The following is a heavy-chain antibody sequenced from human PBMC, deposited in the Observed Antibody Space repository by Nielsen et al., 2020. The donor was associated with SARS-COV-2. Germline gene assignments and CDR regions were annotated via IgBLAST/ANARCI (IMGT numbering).Heavy chain of an antibody. J-gene: IGHJ4*02. V-gene: IGHV4-34*01. D-gene: IGHD3-3*01. CDR2: ITHAGTT. CDR1: GGSFSGHY. Sequence: SETLSLTCAVYGGSFSGHYWSWIRQTPGEGLEWIGEITHAGTTNYNPSLQSRVTISLDTSKKQFSLRLSSLTAADTAVYYCAGTLTIFGVAPTLDYWGQGTLVTVSS. CDR3: AGTLTIFGVAPTLDY.